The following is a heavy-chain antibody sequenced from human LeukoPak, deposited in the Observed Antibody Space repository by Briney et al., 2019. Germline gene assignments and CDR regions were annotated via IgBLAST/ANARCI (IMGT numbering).Heavy chain of an antibody. Sequence: SETLSLTCTVSGVSISTYYWSWIRQPPGKGLEWIGYIYYRGSTNYNPSLKSRVTISVDMSKNQFSLKLNSVTAADTAVYYCARDRTPGYSYGFGFDYWGQGTLVTVSS. V-gene: IGHV4-59*01. D-gene: IGHD5-18*01. CDR2: IYYRGST. CDR1: GVSISTYY. CDR3: ARDRTPGYSYGFGFDY. J-gene: IGHJ4*02.